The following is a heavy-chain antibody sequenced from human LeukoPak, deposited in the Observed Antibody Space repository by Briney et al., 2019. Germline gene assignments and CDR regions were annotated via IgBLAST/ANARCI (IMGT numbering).Heavy chain of an antibody. CDR2: INAANGST. Sequence: ASVKVSCKASGYPFTDYAMHWVRQAPGQRLEWMGWINAANGSTKYSQNFQGRVTITRDTSASTAYMELSSLRSEDTAVYYCAGTYYYDSSGYYPAFDYWGQGTLVTVSS. CDR1: GYPFTDYA. J-gene: IGHJ4*02. D-gene: IGHD3-22*01. CDR3: AGTYYYDSSGYYPAFDY. V-gene: IGHV1-3*01.